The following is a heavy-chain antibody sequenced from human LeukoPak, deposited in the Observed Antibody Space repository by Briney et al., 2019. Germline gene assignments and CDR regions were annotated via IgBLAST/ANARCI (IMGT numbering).Heavy chain of an antibody. Sequence: PSETLSLTCAVYGGSFSGYYWSWIRQPPGKGLEWIGEINHSGSTNYNPSLKSRVTISVDTSKNQFSLKLSSVTAADTAVFYCARRATTSRFTLVRNNPVRFYYYYMDVWGKGTTVTISS. V-gene: IGHV4-34*01. CDR2: INHSGST. CDR3: ARRATTSRFTLVRNNPVRFYYYYMDV. J-gene: IGHJ6*03. D-gene: IGHD3-10*01. CDR1: GGSFSGYY.